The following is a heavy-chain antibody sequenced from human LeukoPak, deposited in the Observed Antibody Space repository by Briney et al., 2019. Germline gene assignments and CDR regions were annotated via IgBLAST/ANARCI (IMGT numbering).Heavy chain of an antibody. Sequence: ASVKVSCKASGYTFTSYDINWVRQATGQGLEWMGWMNPNIGNTGYAQKFQGRVTMTRNTSISTAYMELSSLRSEDTAVYYCARTYSSGWYGYYWGQGTLVTVSS. CDR3: ARTYSSGWYGYY. V-gene: IGHV1-8*01. J-gene: IGHJ4*02. CDR1: GYTFTSYD. D-gene: IGHD6-19*01. CDR2: MNPNIGNT.